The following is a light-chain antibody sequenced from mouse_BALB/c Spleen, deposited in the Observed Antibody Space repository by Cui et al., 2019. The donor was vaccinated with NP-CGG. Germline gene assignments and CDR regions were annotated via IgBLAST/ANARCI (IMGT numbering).Light chain of an antibody. Sequence: QTVVTQEYDLPTSPGETVTLTCRSSTGAVTTSNYANWVQEKPDHLFTGLIGGTNNRAPGIPARFSGSLIGDKAALTITGAQTEDEAIYFCTLWYSNHWVFGGGTKLTVL. J-gene: IGLJ1*01. V-gene: IGLV1*01. CDR3: TLWYSNHWV. CDR2: GTN. CDR1: TGAVTTSNY.